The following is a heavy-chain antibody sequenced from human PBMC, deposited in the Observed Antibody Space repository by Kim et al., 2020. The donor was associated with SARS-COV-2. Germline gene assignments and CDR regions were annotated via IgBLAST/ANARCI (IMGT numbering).Heavy chain of an antibody. CDR1: GGSISSSSYY. CDR3: ARRGVWFGELAVGNWFDP. J-gene: IGHJ5*02. D-gene: IGHD3-10*01. V-gene: IGHV4-39*01. Sequence: SETLSLTCTVSGGSISSSSYYWGWIRQPPGKGLEWIGSIYYSGSTYYNPSLKSRVTISVDTSKNQFSLKLSSVTAADTAVYYCARRGVWFGELAVGNWFDPWGQGTLVTVSS. CDR2: IYYSGST.